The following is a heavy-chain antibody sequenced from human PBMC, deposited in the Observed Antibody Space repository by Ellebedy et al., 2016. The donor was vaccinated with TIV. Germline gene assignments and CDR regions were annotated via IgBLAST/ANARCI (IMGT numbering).Heavy chain of an antibody. CDR2: INPNSGGT. CDR1: GYTFTGYY. J-gene: IGHJ4*02. D-gene: IGHD6-19*01. Sequence: AASVKVSCKASGYTFTGYYMHWVRQAPGQGLEWMGWINPNSGGTNYAQKFQGWVTVTRDTSISTAYMELSSLRSEDTAVYYCARDRGYSSGWEDYWGQGTLVTVSS. V-gene: IGHV1-2*04. CDR3: ARDRGYSSGWEDY.